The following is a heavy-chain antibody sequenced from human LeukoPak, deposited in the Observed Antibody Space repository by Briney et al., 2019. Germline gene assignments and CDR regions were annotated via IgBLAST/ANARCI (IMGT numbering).Heavy chain of an antibody. Sequence: GGSLRLSCAASGFTVCSNYMCWVRQAPGQGLEWVSVIYSGGSTYYADSVKGRFTISRDNSKNTLYLQMNSLRAEDTAVYYCARERGVGATTWFDYWGQGTLVTVSS. D-gene: IGHD1-26*01. J-gene: IGHJ4*02. CDR1: GFTVCSNY. CDR3: ARERGVGATTWFDY. V-gene: IGHV3-53*01. CDR2: IYSGGST.